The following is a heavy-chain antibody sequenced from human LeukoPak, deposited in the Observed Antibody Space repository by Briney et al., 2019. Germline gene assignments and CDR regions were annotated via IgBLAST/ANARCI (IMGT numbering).Heavy chain of an antibody. J-gene: IGHJ6*03. CDR3: ARVGQRKRSVAAPRYYYYYMDV. Sequence: PSQTLSLTCTVSGGSISSGSYYWSWIRQPAGKGLEWIGRIYTSGSTNYNPSLKSRVTISVDTSKNQFSLKLSSVTAADTAVYYCARVGQRKRSVAAPRYYYYYMDVWGKGTTVTVSS. V-gene: IGHV4-61*02. CDR1: GGSISSGSYY. CDR2: IYTSGST. D-gene: IGHD6-19*01.